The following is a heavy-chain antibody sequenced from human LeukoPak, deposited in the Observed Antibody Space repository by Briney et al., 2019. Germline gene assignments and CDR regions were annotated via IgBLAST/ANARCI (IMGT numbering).Heavy chain of an antibody. CDR1: GFTFSGYS. J-gene: IGHJ5*02. CDR2: ISSRSLYI. V-gene: IGHV3-21*01. Sequence: GGSLRLSCAASGFTFSGYSMNWVRQAPGEGLEWVSSISSRSLYIHYADSVKGRFTISRDNVKNSLYLQMNSLRAEDTAVYYCARDSRHHRFLYWDWFDPWGQGTLVTVSS. CDR3: ARDSRHHRFLYWDWFDP. D-gene: IGHD1-26*01.